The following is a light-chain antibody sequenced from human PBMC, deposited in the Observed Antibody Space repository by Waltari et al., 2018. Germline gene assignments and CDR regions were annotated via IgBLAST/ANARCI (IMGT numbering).Light chain of an antibody. V-gene: IGLV2-14*03. CDR2: DVS. CDR1: SSDVEGYHY. J-gene: IGLJ2*01. Sequence: QSALTQPASVSGSPGQSITISCTGTSSDVEGYHYVSWYQQHPGKATKLIIYDVSSLHPRVSHLFSASTPGNTASVPISGLQAEDEAAYSCTTHTTRNTLVFGGRTKLT. CDR3: TTHTTRNTLV.